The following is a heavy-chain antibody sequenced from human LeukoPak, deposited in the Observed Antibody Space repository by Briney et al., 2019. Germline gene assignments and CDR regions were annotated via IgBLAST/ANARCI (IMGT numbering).Heavy chain of an antibody. Sequence: KPSETLSLTCGVYVGSLSGYWWSWIRQPPGKGLEWIGEINYSGSTNYNPSLKSRVTISVDTSNNHFSLWVSSVTAADTGVYYCARGVGKKWEFGGQGTLVTVSS. D-gene: IGHD1-26*01. CDR1: VGSLSGYW. CDR3: ARGVGKKWEF. J-gene: IGHJ4*02. CDR2: INYSGST. V-gene: IGHV4-34*01.